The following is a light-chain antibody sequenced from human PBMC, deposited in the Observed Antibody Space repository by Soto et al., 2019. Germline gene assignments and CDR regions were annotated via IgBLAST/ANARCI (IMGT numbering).Light chain of an antibody. Sequence: EIVLTQSPATLSLSPGERATLSCRASQSVSSYLAWYQQKPGQAPRLLIYDASNRANGIPARFSGSGSGTDFTLTISSLVPEDFAVYYCQQRSNWPLFTFCPGTKVDIK. J-gene: IGKJ3*01. V-gene: IGKV3-11*01. CDR1: QSVSSY. CDR2: DAS. CDR3: QQRSNWPLFT.